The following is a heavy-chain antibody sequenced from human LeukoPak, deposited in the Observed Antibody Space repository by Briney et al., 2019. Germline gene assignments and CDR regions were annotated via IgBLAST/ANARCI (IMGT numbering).Heavy chain of an antibody. D-gene: IGHD6-19*01. V-gene: IGHV1-2*02. CDR2: INPNSGGT. CDR1: GYTFTGFY. CDR3: ARVQSSGGGSYYYYMDV. Sequence: ASVKVSCKASGYTFTGFYMHWVRQAPGQGLEWMGWINPNSGGTNYAQKFQGRVTMTRDTSISTAYMELSRLRSEDTAVYYCARVQSSGGGSYYYYMDVWGKGTTVTVSS. J-gene: IGHJ6*03.